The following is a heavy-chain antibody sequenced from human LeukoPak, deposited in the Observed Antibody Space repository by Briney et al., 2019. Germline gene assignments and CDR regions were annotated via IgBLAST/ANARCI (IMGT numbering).Heavy chain of an antibody. CDR1: GFTFRSYW. V-gene: IGHV3-7*04. J-gene: IGHJ4*02. D-gene: IGHD1-14*01. CDR2: IKQEGSEK. CDR3: ARAGTDLWRPFDY. Sequence: GGSLRLSCAASGFTFRSYWMSWVRQAPGKGLEWVANIKQEGSEKYYVDSVKGRFTISRDNAKNSLYLQRNSQRAEDTAVYYCARAGTDLWRPFDYWGQGTLVTVSS.